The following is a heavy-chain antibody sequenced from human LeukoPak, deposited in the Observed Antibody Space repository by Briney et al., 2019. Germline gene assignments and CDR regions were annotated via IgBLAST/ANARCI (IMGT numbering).Heavy chain of an antibody. CDR1: GYTLTELS. CDR3: APLGPYDILTGLNY. Sequence: GASAKVSCKVSGYTLTELSMHWVRQAPGKGLEWMGGFDPEDGETIYAQKFQGRVTMTEDTSTDTAYMELSSLRSEDTAVYYCAPLGPYDILTGLNYWGQGTLVTVSS. CDR2: FDPEDGET. J-gene: IGHJ4*02. D-gene: IGHD3-9*01. V-gene: IGHV1-24*01.